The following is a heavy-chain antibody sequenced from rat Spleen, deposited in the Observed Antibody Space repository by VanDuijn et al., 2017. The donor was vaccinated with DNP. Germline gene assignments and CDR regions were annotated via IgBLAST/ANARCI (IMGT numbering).Heavy chain of an antibody. V-gene: IGHV5-25*01. J-gene: IGHJ3*01. CDR1: GFTFSDYY. CDR3: ARMGNYGWFAY. D-gene: IGHD1-1*01. Sequence: EVQLVESGGGSVQPGRSMKLSCAASGFTFSDYYMAWVRQAPTKGLEWVASISHDGGYTHYPDSVKGRFTVSRDNAKNSQYLQMDSLRSEDTAIYYCARMGNYGWFAYWGQGTLVTVSS. CDR2: ISHDGGYT.